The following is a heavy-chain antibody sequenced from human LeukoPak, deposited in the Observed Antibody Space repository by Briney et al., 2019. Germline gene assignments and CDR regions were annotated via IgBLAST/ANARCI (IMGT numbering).Heavy chain of an antibody. D-gene: IGHD6-13*01. V-gene: IGHV3-23*01. CDR2: ISGSGGGT. CDR1: GFTFSSYA. J-gene: IGHJ4*02. Sequence: SGVSLRLSCAASGFTFSSYAMTWVRQAPGKGLEWVSAISGSGGGTYYADSVKGRFTISRDNSKNTLYLQMNSLRAEDTAVYYCAKERYSSSWTPGDYWGQGTQVTVSS. CDR3: AKERYSSSWTPGDY.